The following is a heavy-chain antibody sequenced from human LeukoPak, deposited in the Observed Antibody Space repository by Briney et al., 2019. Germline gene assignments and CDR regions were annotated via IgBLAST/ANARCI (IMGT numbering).Heavy chain of an antibody. V-gene: IGHV3-33*01. CDR1: GFTSSSYG. CDR3: ARPTYSGSYYWFDY. J-gene: IGHJ4*02. D-gene: IGHD1-26*01. CDR2: IWYDGSNK. Sequence: PGGSLRLSCAASGFTSSSYGMHWVRQAPGKGLEWVAVIWYDGSNKYYADSVKGRFTISRDNSKNTLYLQMNSLRAEDTAVYYCARPTYSGSYYWFDYWGQGTLVTVSS.